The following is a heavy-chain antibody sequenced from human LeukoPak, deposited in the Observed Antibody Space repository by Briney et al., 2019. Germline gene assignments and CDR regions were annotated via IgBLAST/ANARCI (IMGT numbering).Heavy chain of an antibody. V-gene: IGHV3-21*01. CDR1: GFTFSSDS. J-gene: IGHJ4*02. CDR3: ASGDYGDYAIC. D-gene: IGHD4-17*01. CDR2: ISGSSSYI. Sequence: GGTLRLSCAASGFTFSSDSMNWVRQAPGKGLEWVSSISGSSSYIYYADSVKGRFTISRDNAKNSLYLQMNSLRAEDTAVYYCASGDYGDYAICWGQVTLVTVST.